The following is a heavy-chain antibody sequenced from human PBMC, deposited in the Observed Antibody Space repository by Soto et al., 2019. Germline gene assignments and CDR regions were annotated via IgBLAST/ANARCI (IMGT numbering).Heavy chain of an antibody. CDR1: GGTFSSYT. Sequence: GASVKVSCKASGGTFSSYTISWVRQAPGQGLEWMGRIIPILGIANYAQKFQGRVTITADKSTSTAYMELSSLRSEDTAVYYCAIRGCSGGSCYREYYFDYWGQGTLVTV. D-gene: IGHD2-15*01. CDR2: IIPILGIA. V-gene: IGHV1-69*02. CDR3: AIRGCSGGSCYREYYFDY. J-gene: IGHJ4*02.